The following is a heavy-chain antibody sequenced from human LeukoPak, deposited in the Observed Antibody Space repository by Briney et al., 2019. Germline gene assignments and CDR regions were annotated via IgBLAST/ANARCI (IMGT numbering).Heavy chain of an antibody. V-gene: IGHV1-3*01. J-gene: IGHJ6*02. CDR1: GYTFTSYA. CDR2: INAGNSNT. D-gene: IGHD5-18*01. Sequence: ASVKVSCKASGYTFTSYAMHWVRQAPGQRLEWMGWINAGNSNTKYSQKFQGRVTMTRDTSISTAYMELSRLRSDDTAVYYCARGSGYSYGYLVYYYGMDVWGQGTTVTVSS. CDR3: ARGSGYSYGYLVYYYGMDV.